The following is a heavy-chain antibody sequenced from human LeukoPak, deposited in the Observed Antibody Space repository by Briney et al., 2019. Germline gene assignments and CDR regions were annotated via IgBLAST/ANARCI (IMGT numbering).Heavy chain of an antibody. Sequence: GGSLRLSCSASGFTFRSYSMNWVRHAPGKGLEWVSYISSTRNTMYYADSVKCRFTISRDNAKTSLYLQMNSLTPEDTAVYYCARISVIRGLSSFDSWGQGTLVTVSS. CDR3: ARISVIRGLSSFDS. J-gene: IGHJ4*02. CDR2: ISSTRNTM. V-gene: IGHV3-48*04. CDR1: GFTFRSYS. D-gene: IGHD3-10*01.